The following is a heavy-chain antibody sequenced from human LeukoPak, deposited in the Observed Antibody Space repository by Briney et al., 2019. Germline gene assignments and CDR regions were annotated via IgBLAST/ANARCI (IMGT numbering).Heavy chain of an antibody. CDR1: GFTFSIYA. J-gene: IGHJ4*02. Sequence: QPGRSLRLSCAASGFTFSIYAMHWVRQAPGKGLEGVAVISYDGSNKYYADSVKGRLTISRDNSKNTLYLQMNSLRAEDTAVYYCASEFSSSWPGSNDYWGQGTLVTVSS. V-gene: IGHV3-30-3*01. CDR3: ASEFSSSWPGSNDY. D-gene: IGHD6-13*01. CDR2: ISYDGSNK.